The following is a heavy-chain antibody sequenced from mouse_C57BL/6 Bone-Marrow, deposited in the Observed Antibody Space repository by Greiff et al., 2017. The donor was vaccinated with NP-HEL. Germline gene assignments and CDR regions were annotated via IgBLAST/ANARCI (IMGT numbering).Heavy chain of an antibody. V-gene: IGHV14-2*01. D-gene: IGHD2-12*01. Sequence: EVQVVESGAELVKPGASVKLSCTASGFNIKDYYMHWVKQRTEQGLEWIGRIDPEDGETKYAPKFQGKATITADTSSNTAYLPLSSLTSEDTAVYYCSFLRRGAMDYWGQGTSVTVSS. CDR1: GFNIKDYY. CDR2: IDPEDGET. J-gene: IGHJ4*01. CDR3: SFLRRGAMDY.